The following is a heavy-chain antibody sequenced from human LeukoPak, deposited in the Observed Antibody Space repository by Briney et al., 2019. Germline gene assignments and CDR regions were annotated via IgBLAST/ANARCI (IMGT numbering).Heavy chain of an antibody. J-gene: IGHJ3*02. CDR2: ITTTSTYI. CDR3: SGSGWTTDAFDI. Sequence: GGSLRLSCAASGFIVSTNYVTWVRQAPGKGLEWVSSITTTSTYIYYADSVKGRFTISRDNAKNSLYLQMNSLRAEDTAVYYCSGSGWTTDAFDIWGQGTMVTVSS. V-gene: IGHV3-21*01. D-gene: IGHD6-19*01. CDR1: GFIVSTNY.